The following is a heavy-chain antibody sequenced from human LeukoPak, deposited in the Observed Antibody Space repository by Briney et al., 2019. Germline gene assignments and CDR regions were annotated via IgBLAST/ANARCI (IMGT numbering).Heavy chain of an antibody. J-gene: IGHJ4*02. Sequence: GGSLRLSCAASGFTFSNYWMHWVRQAPGKGLVWVSRVNTDESRTNYADSVKGRFTVSRDNAKNTVYLQMNSLRAEDTAVYYCARGASGSYYVDYWGQGILVTVSS. CDR3: ARGASGSYYVDY. CDR2: VNTDESRT. V-gene: IGHV3-74*01. CDR1: GFTFSNYW. D-gene: IGHD1-26*01.